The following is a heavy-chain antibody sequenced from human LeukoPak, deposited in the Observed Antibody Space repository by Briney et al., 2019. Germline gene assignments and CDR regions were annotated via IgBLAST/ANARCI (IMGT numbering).Heavy chain of an antibody. CDR1: GFIFRNYW. CDR2: INQDGSET. J-gene: IGHJ4*02. CDR3: ARGGGQQLEY. V-gene: IGHV3-7*03. D-gene: IGHD6-13*01. Sequence: GGSLRLSCAASGFIFRNYWMTWVRQAPGKGLEWVAKINQDGSETYYVDSVKGRFTISRDNVKSSPYLQMNSLRADDMAVYYCARGGGQQLEYWGQGALVTVSS.